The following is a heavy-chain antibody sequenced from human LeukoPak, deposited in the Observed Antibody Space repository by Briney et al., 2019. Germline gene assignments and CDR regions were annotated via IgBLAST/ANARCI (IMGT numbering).Heavy chain of an antibody. V-gene: IGHV4-34*01. CDR3: ARQRGITTYYFDY. D-gene: IGHD3-16*01. J-gene: IGHJ4*02. Sequence: SETLSLTCAVYGGSFSGYYWSWIRQPPGKGLEWIGEINHSGSTNYNPSLKSRVTISVDTSKNQFSLKLSSVTAADTAVYYCARQRGITTYYFDYWGQGTLVTVSS. CDR1: GGSFSGYY. CDR2: INHSGST.